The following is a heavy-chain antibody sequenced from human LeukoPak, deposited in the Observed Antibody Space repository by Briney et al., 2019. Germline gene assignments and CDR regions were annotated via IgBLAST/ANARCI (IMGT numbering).Heavy chain of an antibody. J-gene: IGHJ4*02. CDR3: ASLGSSWSPPFDY. Sequence: VASVKVSCKVSGYTLTELSMHWVRQAPGKGLEWMGGFDPEDGETIYAQKFQGRVTMTEDTSTDTAYMELSSLRSEDTAVYYCASLGSSWSPPFDYWGQGTLVTVSS. D-gene: IGHD6-13*01. CDR1: GYTLTELS. CDR2: FDPEDGET. V-gene: IGHV1-24*01.